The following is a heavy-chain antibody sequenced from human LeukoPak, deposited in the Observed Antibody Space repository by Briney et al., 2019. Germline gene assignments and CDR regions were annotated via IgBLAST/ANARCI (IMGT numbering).Heavy chain of an antibody. Sequence: GGSLRLSCAASGFTVSSNYMSWVRQAPGKGLEWVSVIYSGGSTYYADSVKGRFTISRDSSKNTLYLQMNSLRAEDTAVYYCAKDFSLGDCSGGSCAGWGQGTMVTVSS. J-gene: IGHJ3*01. CDR1: GFTVSSNY. CDR2: IYSGGST. D-gene: IGHD2-15*01. V-gene: IGHV3-53*05. CDR3: AKDFSLGDCSGGSCAG.